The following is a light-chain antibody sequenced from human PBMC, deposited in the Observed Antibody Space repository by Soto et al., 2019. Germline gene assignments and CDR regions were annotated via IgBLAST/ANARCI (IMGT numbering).Light chain of an antibody. Sequence: IQMTQSPYSLSPSVEDRVTIPSRASQGITKWLDWYKQKPGKAPKILIYAASGLPSQVPSRFSGSGAGTDVTLTISSLHPEAFETYYCQQANSFPLTVGGGTKVEIK. CDR2: AAS. CDR3: QQANSFPLT. V-gene: IGKV1-12*01. J-gene: IGKJ4*01. CDR1: QGITKW.